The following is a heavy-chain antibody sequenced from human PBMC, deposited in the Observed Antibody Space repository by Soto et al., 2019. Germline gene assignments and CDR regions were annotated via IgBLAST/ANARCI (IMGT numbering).Heavy chain of an antibody. CDR2: IIPTLGIA. V-gene: IGHV1-69*08. Sequence: QVQLVQSGAEVKKPGSSVKVSCKASGGTFSSYTISWVRQAPGQGLEWMGRIIPTLGIANYAQKFQGRVTITADKSTSTAYMELSSLRSEDTAVYYCARERGITIFGVVTPARDAFDIWGQGTMVTVSS. CDR3: ARERGITIFGVVTPARDAFDI. D-gene: IGHD3-3*01. J-gene: IGHJ3*02. CDR1: GGTFSSYT.